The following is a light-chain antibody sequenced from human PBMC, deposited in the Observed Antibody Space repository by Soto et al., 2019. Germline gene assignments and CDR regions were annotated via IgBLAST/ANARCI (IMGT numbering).Light chain of an antibody. J-gene: IGLJ3*02. V-gene: IGLV4-69*01. Sequence: QPVLTQSPSASASLGASVKLTCTLSSGHSNYAIAWHQQQPEKGPRYLMKFNSDGSHIKGDGIPDCFSGSSSGTERYLTISSLQSEDEADYYCQTWGTGIWVFGGGTKLTVL. CDR3: QTWGTGIWV. CDR1: SGHSNYA. CDR2: FNSDGSH.